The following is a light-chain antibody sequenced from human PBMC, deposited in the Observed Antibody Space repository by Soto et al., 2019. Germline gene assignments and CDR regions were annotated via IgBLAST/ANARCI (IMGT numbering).Light chain of an antibody. J-gene: IGLJ1*01. Sequence: QSVLTQPPCASGSPGQSVTISCTGTSSDVGGYDYVSWYQQHPGKAPKLMIYEVTIRPSGVSDRFSGSKSGNTASLTVSGLQAEDEADYYCSSYTGGNPSYVFGTGTKVT. CDR3: SSYTGGNPSYV. V-gene: IGLV2-8*01. CDR2: EVT. CDR1: SSDVGGYDY.